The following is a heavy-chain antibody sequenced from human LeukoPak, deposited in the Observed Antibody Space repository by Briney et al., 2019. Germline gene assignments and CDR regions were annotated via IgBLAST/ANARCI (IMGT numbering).Heavy chain of an antibody. J-gene: IGHJ6*03. CDR1: GGTFSSYA. D-gene: IGHD6-25*01. CDR3: ASSVAAAATPLYYYYYMDV. Sequence: SVKVSCKASGGTFSSYAISWGRQAPGQGLEWMGGIIPIFGTANYAQKFQGRVTITADESTSTAYMELSSLRSEDTAVYYCASSVAAAATPLYYYYYMDVWGKGTTVTVSS. V-gene: IGHV1-69*01. CDR2: IIPIFGTA.